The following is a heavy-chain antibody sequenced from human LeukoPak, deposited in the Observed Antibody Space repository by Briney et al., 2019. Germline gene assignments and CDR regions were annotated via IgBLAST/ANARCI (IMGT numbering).Heavy chain of an antibody. V-gene: IGHV5-51*01. CDR3: GMSGDRVPLQDDVFDV. J-gene: IGHJ3*01. CDR1: GYSFTSYC. Sequence: GESLKISCKVSGYSFTSYCIGRGRQMPGKGLEWRGSIYPGDSGPTYSPSFQGQVTISVDKYINTAYMKWSSLQASDTAMYYCGMSGDRVPLQDDVFDVWGQGTMVTVST. D-gene: IGHD1-26*01. CDR2: IYPGDSGP.